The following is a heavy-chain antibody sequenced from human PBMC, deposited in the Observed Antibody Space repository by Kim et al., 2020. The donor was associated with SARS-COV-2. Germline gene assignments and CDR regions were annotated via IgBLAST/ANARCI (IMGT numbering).Heavy chain of an antibody. CDR3: ARGHGDYASSVDY. D-gene: IGHD4-17*01. Sequence: YAQGFTGRFVFSLDTSVSTAYLQISSLKAEDTAVYYCARGHGDYASSVDYWGQGTLVTVSS. V-gene: IGHV7-4-1*02. J-gene: IGHJ4*02.